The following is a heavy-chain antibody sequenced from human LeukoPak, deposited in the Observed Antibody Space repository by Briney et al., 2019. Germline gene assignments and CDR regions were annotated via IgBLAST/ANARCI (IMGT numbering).Heavy chain of an antibody. D-gene: IGHD6-19*01. CDR3: AKYAVAGTGNWFDP. V-gene: IGHV3-23*01. CDR1: GFTFSSYA. Sequence: GGSLRLSCEASGFTFSSYAVSWVRQAPGQGLEWVSSISGGGATTYYADSVKGRFTISRDKSKNTLHLQMNSLRDEDTAVYYCAKYAVAGTGNWFDPWGQGTLVTVSS. J-gene: IGHJ5*02. CDR2: ISGGGATT.